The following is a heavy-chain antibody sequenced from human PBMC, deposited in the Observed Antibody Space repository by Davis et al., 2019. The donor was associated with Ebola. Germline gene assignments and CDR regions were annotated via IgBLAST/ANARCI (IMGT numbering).Heavy chain of an antibody. V-gene: IGHV1-2*02. CDR1: GYTFTGYY. CDR2: INPNSGGT. Sequence: ASVKVSCKASGYTFTGYYMHWVRQAPGQGLEWMGWINPNSGGTNYAQKFQGRVTMTRDTSIRTAYMELSRLRSDDTAVYYCARSYYDFWSGYFVSPTQDYYFDYWGQGTLVTVSS. J-gene: IGHJ4*02. D-gene: IGHD3-3*01. CDR3: ARSYYDFWSGYFVSPTQDYYFDY.